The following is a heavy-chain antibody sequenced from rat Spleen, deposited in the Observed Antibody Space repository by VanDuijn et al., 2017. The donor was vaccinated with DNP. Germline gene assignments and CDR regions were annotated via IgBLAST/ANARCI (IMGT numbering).Heavy chain of an antibody. CDR3: VRWDYGIYGFDY. CDR1: GFTFSDYY. J-gene: IGHJ2*01. V-gene: IGHV5-22*01. CDR2: IHYDGGTT. D-gene: IGHD1-11*01. Sequence: EVQLVKSGGGLVQPGWSLKLSCAASGFTFSDYYMAWVRQAPTKGLEWVAYIHYDGGTTYYGDSVKGRFTISRDNAENTLYLQMYSLRSEDMATYYCVRWDYGIYGFDYWGQGVMVTVSS.